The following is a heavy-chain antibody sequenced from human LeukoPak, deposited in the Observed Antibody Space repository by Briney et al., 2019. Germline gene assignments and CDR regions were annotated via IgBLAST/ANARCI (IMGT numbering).Heavy chain of an antibody. D-gene: IGHD6-19*01. CDR2: ISGSGGRT. J-gene: IGHJ4*02. Sequence: GGSLRLSCAASGFTFSSYAMSWVRQAPGKGLEWVSAISGSGGRTYYADSVKGRFTISRDNSKNTLYLQMNSLRAADTAVYYCAKRSRGIAVAGHFDYWGQGTLVTVSS. CDR3: AKRSRGIAVAGHFDY. CDR1: GFTFSSYA. V-gene: IGHV3-23*01.